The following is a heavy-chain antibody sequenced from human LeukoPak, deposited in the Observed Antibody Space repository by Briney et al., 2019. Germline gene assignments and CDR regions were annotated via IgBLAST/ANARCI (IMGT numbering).Heavy chain of an antibody. CDR2: INPNSGAT. Sequence: GASVKVSCKASGYTFTGYYIHWVRQAPGQGLEWMGWINPNSGATNYAQNFQGRVTMARDTSISTTYMELSRLRSDGTAVYYCARGYSSSFKRYFDYWGQGALVTVSS. V-gene: IGHV1-2*02. D-gene: IGHD6-13*01. CDR3: ARGYSSSFKRYFDY. CDR1: GYTFTGYY. J-gene: IGHJ4*02.